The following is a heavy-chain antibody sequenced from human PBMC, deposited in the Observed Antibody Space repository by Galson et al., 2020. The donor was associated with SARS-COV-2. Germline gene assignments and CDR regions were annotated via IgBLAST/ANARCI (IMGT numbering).Heavy chain of an antibody. CDR2: IYHSGST. CDR1: GGSISSSNW. J-gene: IGHJ4*02. V-gene: IGHV4-4*02. CDR3: ASHGYSSSWVFDY. D-gene: IGHD6-13*01. Sequence: SETLSLTCAVSGGSISSSNWWSWVRQPPGKGLEWIGEIYHSGSTNYNPSLKSRVTISVDKSKNQFSLKLSSVTAADTAVYYCASHGYSSSWVFDYWGQGTLVTVSS.